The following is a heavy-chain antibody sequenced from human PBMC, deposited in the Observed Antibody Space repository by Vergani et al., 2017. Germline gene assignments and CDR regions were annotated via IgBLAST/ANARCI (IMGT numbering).Heavy chain of an antibody. J-gene: IGHJ4*02. CDR3: ARVGWFGEFGSNYFDY. D-gene: IGHD3-10*01. CDR2: IYYSGST. CDR1: GGSISSSSYY. Sequence: QLQLQESGPGLVKPSETLSLTCTVSGGSISSSSYYWGWNRQPPGKGLDGIGSIYYSGSTYYNPSLKSRVSISVDTSKNQFSLKLSSVTAADTAVYYCARVGWFGEFGSNYFDYWGQGTLVTVSS. V-gene: IGHV4-39*01.